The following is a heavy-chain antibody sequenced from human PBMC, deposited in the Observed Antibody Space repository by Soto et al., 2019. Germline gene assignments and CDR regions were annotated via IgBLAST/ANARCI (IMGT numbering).Heavy chain of an antibody. J-gene: IGHJ4*02. CDR3: ARDSGRSSGWYVAVGGY. V-gene: IGHV1-69*04. Sequence: SVKVSCKASGGTFSSYTISWVRQAPGQGLEWMGRIIPNHGIANYAQKFQGRVTITTDKSTSTAYMELRGLRSDDTAVYYCARDSGRSSGWYVAVGGYWGQGTLVTVSS. CDR2: IIPNHGIA. CDR1: GGTFSSYT. D-gene: IGHD6-19*01.